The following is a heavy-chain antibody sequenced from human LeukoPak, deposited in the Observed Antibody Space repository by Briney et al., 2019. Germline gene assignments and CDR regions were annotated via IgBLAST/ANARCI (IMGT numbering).Heavy chain of an antibody. Sequence: SETLSLTCAVYGGSFSGYYWSWIRQPPGKGLEWIGEINHSGSTNYNPSLKSRVTISVDTSKNQFSLKLSSVTAADTAVYYCAREYSGSYPPDYWGQGTLVTVSS. CDR2: INHSGST. CDR3: AREYSGSYPPDY. V-gene: IGHV4-34*01. CDR1: GGSFSGYY. J-gene: IGHJ4*02. D-gene: IGHD1-26*01.